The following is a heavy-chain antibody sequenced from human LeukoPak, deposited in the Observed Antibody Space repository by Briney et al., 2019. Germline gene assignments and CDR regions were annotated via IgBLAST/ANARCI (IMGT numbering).Heavy chain of an antibody. V-gene: IGHV4-31*03. J-gene: IGHJ6*02. CDR3: ARDRKEMATIRKNYYYYGMDV. CDR1: GGSISSGGYY. D-gene: IGHD5-24*01. CDR2: IYYSGST. Sequence: PQTLSLTCTVSGGSISSGGYYWSWIRQHPGKGLEWIGYIYYSGSTYYNPSLKSRVTISVDTSKNQFSLKLSSVTAADTAVYYCARDRKEMATIRKNYYYYGMDVWGQGTTVTVSS.